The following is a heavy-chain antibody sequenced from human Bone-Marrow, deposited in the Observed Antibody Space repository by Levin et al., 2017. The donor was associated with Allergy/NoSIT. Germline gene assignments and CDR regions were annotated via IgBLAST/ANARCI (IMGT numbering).Heavy chain of an antibody. CDR3: ASRGSFDH. Sequence: TGGSLRLSCAASGLSVSDYGMHWVRQAPDSGLEWVALITSDGSNKFYADSVKGRFIISRDNSRNILYLQLNSLRPEDTAVYYCASRGSFDHWGQGTLVTVSS. D-gene: IGHD3-10*01. J-gene: IGHJ4*02. CDR1: GLSVSDYG. CDR2: ITSDGSNK. V-gene: IGHV3-30*03.